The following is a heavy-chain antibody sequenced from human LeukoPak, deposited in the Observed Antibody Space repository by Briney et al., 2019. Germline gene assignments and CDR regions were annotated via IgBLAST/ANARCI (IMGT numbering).Heavy chain of an antibody. J-gene: IGHJ4*02. CDR1: GFTFSNAW. D-gene: IGHD3-22*01. CDR3: STTYYYDSSEGY. V-gene: IGHV3-15*07. Sequence: SGGSLRLSCAASGFTFSNAWMNWVRQAPGKGLEWVGRIKSKTDGGTTDYAAPVKGRFTISRDDSKNTLYLQMNSLKTEDTAVYYCSTTYYYDSSEGYWGQGTLVTVSS. CDR2: IKSKTDGGTT.